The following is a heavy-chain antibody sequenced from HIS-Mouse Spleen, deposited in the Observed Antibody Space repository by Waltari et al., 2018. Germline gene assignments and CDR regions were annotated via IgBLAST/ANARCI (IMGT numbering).Heavy chain of an antibody. D-gene: IGHD1-7*01. J-gene: IGHJ4*02. CDR2: IDWDDDK. CDR1: GFSLSTSGMC. V-gene: IGHV2-70*15. Sequence: QVTLRESGPALVKPTQTLTLTCTFSGFSLSTSGMCVSWIRQPPGKALEWLARIDWDDDKYYRTSLKTRRTISKDTSKNQVVLTMTNMDPVDTATYYCARIQAGKLELPFDYWGQGTLVTVSS. CDR3: ARIQAGKLELPFDY.